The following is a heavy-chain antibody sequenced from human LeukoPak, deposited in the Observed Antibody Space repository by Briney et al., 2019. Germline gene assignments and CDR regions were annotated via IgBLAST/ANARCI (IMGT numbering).Heavy chain of an antibody. J-gene: IGHJ5*02. CDR2: ISSDGSTT. Sequence: GGSLRLSCAASGFTFSGHWMHWIRQAPGKGLVWVSRISSDGSTTSYADSVKGRFTISRDNAKNTLYLQMNSLRAEDTAVYYCARRDYFDPWGQGTLVTVSS. CDR1: GFTFSGHW. V-gene: IGHV3-74*01. D-gene: IGHD4-11*01. CDR3: ARRDYFDP.